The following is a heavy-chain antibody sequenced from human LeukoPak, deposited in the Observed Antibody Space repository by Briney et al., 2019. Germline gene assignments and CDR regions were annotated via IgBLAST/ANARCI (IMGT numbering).Heavy chain of an antibody. V-gene: IGHV4-34*01. CDR3: ARSVVPPTYYYYGMDV. CDR2: INHSGST. J-gene: IGHJ6*02. D-gene: IGHD6-6*01. Sequence: SETLSLTCAVYGGSFSGYYWSWIRQPPGKGLEWIGEINHSGSTNYNPSLKSRVTISVDTSKNQFSLKLSSVTAADTAVHYCARSVVPPTYYYYGMDVWGQETTVTVSS. CDR1: GGSFSGYY.